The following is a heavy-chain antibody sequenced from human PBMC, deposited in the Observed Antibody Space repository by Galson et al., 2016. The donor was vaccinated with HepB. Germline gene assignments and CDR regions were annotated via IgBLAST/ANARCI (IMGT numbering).Heavy chain of an antibody. D-gene: IGHD3-3*01. Sequence: SVKVSCKASGYIFTNYDIHWVRQAIGQGLEWMGRMNPNRDDSDLAQKFQGRVTLTRNTSISTAYMELSSLRSEVSAVYYCARLVFDFWRSSALDIWGQGTTVTVS. CDR2: MNPNRDDS. J-gene: IGHJ3*02. CDR1: GYIFTNYD. V-gene: IGHV1-8*02. CDR3: ARLVFDFWRSSALDI.